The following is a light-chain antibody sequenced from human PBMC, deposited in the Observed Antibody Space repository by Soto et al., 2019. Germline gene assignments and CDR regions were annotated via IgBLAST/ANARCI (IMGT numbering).Light chain of an antibody. CDR2: AAS. J-gene: IGKJ1*01. CDR1: QGISSY. Sequence: VIWMAQSPSFLSASRGDSDTVSCRVSQGISSYLAWYQQQPGKAPEILIYAASTLQSGVPSRFSGSGSGKDSTITISCLKSEDFATYYCQQYNSYSTFGQGTKVDIK. CDR3: QQYNSYST. V-gene: IGKV1D-8*01.